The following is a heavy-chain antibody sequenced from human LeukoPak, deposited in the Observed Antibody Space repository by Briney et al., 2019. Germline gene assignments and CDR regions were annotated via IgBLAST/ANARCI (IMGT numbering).Heavy chain of an antibody. V-gene: IGHV4-59*08. J-gene: IGHJ4*02. D-gene: IGHD3-9*01. CDR3: ARHVWLQPFDY. CDR2: IYYSGST. Sequence: SETLSLTCSVSGGSMNSYYWSWIRQCPGKGLEWMGYIYYSGSTNYNPPLKSRVTISVDTSKNQFSLKLSSVTAADTAVYYCARHVWLQPFDYWGQGTLVTVSS. CDR1: GGSMNSYY.